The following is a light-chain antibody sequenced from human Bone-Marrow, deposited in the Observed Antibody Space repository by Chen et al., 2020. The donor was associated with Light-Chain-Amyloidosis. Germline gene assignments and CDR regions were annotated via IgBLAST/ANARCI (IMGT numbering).Light chain of an antibody. V-gene: IGLV3-21*02. CDR2: DDS. CDR1: NIGSTS. J-gene: IGLJ3*02. Sequence: SYVLTQPSSVSVAPGQTATIACGGNNIGSTSMHWYQQTPGQAPLLVVYDDSDRPSGIPARWSGSNSGNTATLTISRVEAGDEADYYCQVWDRSSDRPVFGGGTKLTVL. CDR3: QVWDRSSDRPV.